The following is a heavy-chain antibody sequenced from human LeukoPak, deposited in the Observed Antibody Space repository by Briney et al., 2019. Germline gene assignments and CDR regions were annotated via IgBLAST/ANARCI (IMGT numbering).Heavy chain of an antibody. CDR3: ARGRLRYFDWLSLSGWFDP. Sequence: SETLSLTCAVYGGSFSGYYWSWIRQPPGKGLEWIGEINHSGSTNYNPSLKSRVTISVDTSKNQFSLKLSSVTAADTAAYYCARGRLRYFDWLSLSGWFDPWGQGTLVTVSS. V-gene: IGHV4-34*01. CDR2: INHSGST. CDR1: GGSFSGYY. D-gene: IGHD3-9*01. J-gene: IGHJ5*02.